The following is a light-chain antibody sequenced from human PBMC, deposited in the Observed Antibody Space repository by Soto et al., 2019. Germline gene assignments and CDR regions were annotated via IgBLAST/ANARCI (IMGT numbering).Light chain of an antibody. J-gene: IGLJ1*01. CDR1: SSDVGGYNY. Sequence: QSVLTQPASVSGSPGQSITISCTGTSSDVGGYNYVSWYQHHPGKAPKLIIYDVSNRPSGVSIRFSGSKSDNTASLTISGLQPEDEADYHCSSYTTSNNYVFGTGTKVTVL. V-gene: IGLV2-14*03. CDR2: DVS. CDR3: SSYTTSNNYV.